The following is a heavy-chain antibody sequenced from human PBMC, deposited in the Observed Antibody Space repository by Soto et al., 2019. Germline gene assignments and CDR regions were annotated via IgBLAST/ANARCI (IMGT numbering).Heavy chain of an antibody. Sequence: GGSLRLSCATSGFTFSNYAMSWVRQAPGKGLEWVSVITNSGTSTYYADSVKGRFTISRDNSKNTLYLQMNSLRAEDTAVYYCAKIWKFSGYERSFDYWGQGTQVTVSS. CDR3: AKIWKFSGYERSFDY. CDR2: ITNSGTST. D-gene: IGHD5-12*01. CDR1: GFTFSNYA. J-gene: IGHJ4*02. V-gene: IGHV3-23*01.